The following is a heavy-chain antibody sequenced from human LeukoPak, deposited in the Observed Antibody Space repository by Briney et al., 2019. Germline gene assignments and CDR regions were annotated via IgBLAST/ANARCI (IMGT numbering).Heavy chain of an antibody. V-gene: IGHV4-61*01. CDR2: IYYSGST. J-gene: IGHJ6*03. Sequence: PSETLSLTCTVSGGSITFSSYYWSWIRQPPGKGLEWIGYIYYSGSTYYNPSLRSRVTISVDTSKNQFSLKLSSVTAADTAVYYCARSSEGRYYYDSSGFSYYYYYMDVWGKGTTVTISS. D-gene: IGHD3-22*01. CDR3: ARSSEGRYYYDSSGFSYYYYYMDV. CDR1: GGSITFSSYY.